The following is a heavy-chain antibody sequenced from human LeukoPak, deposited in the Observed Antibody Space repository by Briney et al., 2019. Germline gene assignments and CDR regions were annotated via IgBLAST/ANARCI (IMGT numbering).Heavy chain of an antibody. CDR3: ARVYYGSGSLHYYYYYMNV. CDR1: GFTFSSHS. CDR2: ISSSGSYI. V-gene: IGHV3-21*04. D-gene: IGHD3-10*01. J-gene: IGHJ6*03. Sequence: GGSLRLSCAASGFTFSSHSIHWVRQAPGKGLEWVSSISSSGSYIYYADSVKGRFTLSRDISKNTLYLQMNSLRAEGTAVYYCARVYYGSGSLHYYYYYMNVWGKGTTVTISS.